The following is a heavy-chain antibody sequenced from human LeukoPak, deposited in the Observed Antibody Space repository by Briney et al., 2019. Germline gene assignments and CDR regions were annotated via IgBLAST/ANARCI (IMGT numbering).Heavy chain of an antibody. CDR3: AGVRGDIPLN. J-gene: IGHJ4*02. Sequence: PSETLSLTCTVSGDSISSSSYYWGCIRQPPGKGLEWIGSIYYSGSTYYNPSLKSRVTISVDTSKNQFSLKLSSVTAADTAVYYCAGVRGDIPLNWGQGTLVTVSS. V-gene: IGHV4-39*07. CDR1: GDSISSSSYY. CDR2: IYYSGST. D-gene: IGHD3-10*01.